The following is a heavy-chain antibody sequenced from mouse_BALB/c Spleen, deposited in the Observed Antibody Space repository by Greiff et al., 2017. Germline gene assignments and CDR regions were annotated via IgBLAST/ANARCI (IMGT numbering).Heavy chain of an antibody. J-gene: IGHJ4*01. V-gene: IGHV1-54*01. Sequence: QVQLQQSGAELVRPGTSVKVSCKASGYAFTNYLIEWVKQRPGQGLEWIGVINPGSGGTNYNEKFKGKATLTADKSSSTAYMQLSSLTSDDSAVYFCARGGYYGLAMDYWGQGTSVTVSS. D-gene: IGHD2-3*01. CDR2: INPGSGGT. CDR1: GYAFTNYL. CDR3: ARGGYYGLAMDY.